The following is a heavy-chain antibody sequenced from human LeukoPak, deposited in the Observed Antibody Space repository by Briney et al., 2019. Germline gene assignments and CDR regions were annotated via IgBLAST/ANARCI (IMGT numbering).Heavy chain of an antibody. CDR3: AAQRWLQSPLGY. CDR2: IKGDGSST. D-gene: IGHD5-24*01. Sequence: PGGSLRLSCAASGFTFNVYWMHWVRQAPGKGLVWVSRIKGDGSSTTYADSVKGRFTISRDNAKNTLYLHMNSLRAEDTAVYYCAAQRWLQSPLGYWGQGTLVTVSS. V-gene: IGHV3-74*01. J-gene: IGHJ4*02. CDR1: GFTFNVYW.